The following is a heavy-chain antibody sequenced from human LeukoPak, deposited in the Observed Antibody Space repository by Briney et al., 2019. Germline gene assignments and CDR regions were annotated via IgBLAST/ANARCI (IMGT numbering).Heavy chain of an antibody. J-gene: IGHJ4*02. V-gene: IGHV4-34*01. CDR3: ARRRGYSYGYHYFDY. CDR1: GGSFSGYY. CDR2: INHSGST. D-gene: IGHD5-18*01. Sequence: SETLSLTCAVYGGSFSGYYWSWIRQPPGKGLEWIGEINHSGSTNYNPSLKSRVTISVDTSKNQFSLKLSSVSAADTAVYYCARRRGYSYGYHYFDYWGQGTLVTVSS.